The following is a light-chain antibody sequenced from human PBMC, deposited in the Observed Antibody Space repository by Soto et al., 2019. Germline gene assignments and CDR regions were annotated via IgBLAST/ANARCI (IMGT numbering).Light chain of an antibody. Sequence: IQLTQSPSSLSASVGDRVTITCRASQGISSFLAWYQQKPGKAPKLLIYGASTLQSGVPSRFSGSGSGTDFTLTIGILQPEDFATYYCQPLNSFPIPFGPGTKVDIK. J-gene: IGKJ3*01. CDR2: GAS. CDR3: QPLNSFPIP. CDR1: QGISSF. V-gene: IGKV1-9*01.